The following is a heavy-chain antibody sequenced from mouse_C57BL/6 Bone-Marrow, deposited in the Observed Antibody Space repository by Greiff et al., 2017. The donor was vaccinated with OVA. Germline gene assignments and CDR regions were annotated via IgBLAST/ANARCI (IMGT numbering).Heavy chain of an antibody. V-gene: IGHV1-81*01. J-gene: IGHJ4*01. D-gene: IGHD2-10*01. CDR3: ARWAYYGCAMDY. Sequence: VQLQQSGAELARPGASVKLSCKASGYTFTSYGISWVKQRTGQGLESIGEIYPRSGNTYYNEKFKGKATLTADKSSSTAYMELRSLTSEDSAVYFCARWAYYGCAMDYWGQGTSVTVSS. CDR1: GYTFTSYG. CDR2: IYPRSGNT.